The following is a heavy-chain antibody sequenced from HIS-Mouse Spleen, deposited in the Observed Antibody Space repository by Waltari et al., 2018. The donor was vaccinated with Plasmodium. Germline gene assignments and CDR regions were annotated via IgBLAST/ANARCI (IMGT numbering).Heavy chain of an antibody. J-gene: IGHJ2*01. Sequence: EVQLVDSGGGLVQPGGSLRLTWAAAGFTFRSYWMSWDRQAPGKGVDWVANIKQDGSEKYYVDSVKGRFTISRDNAKNSLYLQMNSLRAEDTAVYYCASSWYWYFDLWGRGTLVTVSS. CDR3: ASSWYWYFDL. D-gene: IGHD6-13*01. CDR1: GFTFRSYW. CDR2: IKQDGSEK. V-gene: IGHV3-7*01.